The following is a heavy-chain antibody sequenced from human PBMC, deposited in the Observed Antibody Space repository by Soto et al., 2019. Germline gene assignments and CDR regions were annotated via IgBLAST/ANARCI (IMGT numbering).Heavy chain of an antibody. Sequence: PGGSLRLSCAASGFTFSSYGMHWVRQAPGKGLEWVAVIWYDGSNKYYADSVKGRFTISRDNSKNTLYLQMNSLRAEDTAVYYCARDQPGSIPAPGWNGMDVWGQGTTVTVSS. CDR1: GFTFSSYG. V-gene: IGHV3-33*01. CDR3: ARDQPGSIPAPGWNGMDV. J-gene: IGHJ6*02. D-gene: IGHD2-2*02. CDR2: IWYDGSNK.